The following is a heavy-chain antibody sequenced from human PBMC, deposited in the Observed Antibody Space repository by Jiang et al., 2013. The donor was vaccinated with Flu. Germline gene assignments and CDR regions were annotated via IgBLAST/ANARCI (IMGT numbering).Heavy chain of an antibody. CDR3: ASQYCSGGSCYLSWDY. V-gene: IGHV3-48*02. J-gene: IGHJ4*02. D-gene: IGHD2-15*01. CDR1: GFTFSSYS. CDR2: ISSSSSTI. Sequence: VQLLESGGGLVQPGGSLRLSCAASGFTFSSYSMNWVRQAPGKGLEWVSYISSSSSTIYYADSVKGRFTISRDNAKNSLYLQMNSLRDEDTAVYYCASQYCSGGSCYLSWDYWGQGALVTVSS.